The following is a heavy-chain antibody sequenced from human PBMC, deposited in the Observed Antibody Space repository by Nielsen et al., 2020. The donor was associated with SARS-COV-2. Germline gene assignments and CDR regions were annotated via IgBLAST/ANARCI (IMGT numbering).Heavy chain of an antibody. V-gene: IGHV3-43*01. CDR1: GFTFDDYT. CDR2: ISWDGGST. Sequence: GGSLRLSCAASGFTFDDYTMHWVRQAPGKGLEWVSLISWDGGSTYYADSVKGRFTISRDNSKNSLYLQMNSLRTEDTALYYCATLAGSPYYYYGMDVWGQGTTVTVSS. CDR3: ATLAGSPYYYYGMDV. D-gene: IGHD3-10*01. J-gene: IGHJ6*02.